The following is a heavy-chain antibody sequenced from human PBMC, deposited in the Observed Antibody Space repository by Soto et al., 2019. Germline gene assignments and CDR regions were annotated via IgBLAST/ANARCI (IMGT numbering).Heavy chain of an antibody. D-gene: IGHD3-22*01. CDR1: GGSISSGGYY. Sequence: SETLSLTCTVSGGSISSGGYYCRWIRQHPGKGLEWIGYIYYSGSTYYNPSLKSRVTISVDTSKNQFSLKLSSVTAADTAVYYCARIRDGYHYDSSIYSHGRTFDYWGQGTLDTVSP. J-gene: IGHJ4*02. CDR3: ARIRDGYHYDSSIYSHGRTFDY. CDR2: IYYSGST. V-gene: IGHV4-31*03.